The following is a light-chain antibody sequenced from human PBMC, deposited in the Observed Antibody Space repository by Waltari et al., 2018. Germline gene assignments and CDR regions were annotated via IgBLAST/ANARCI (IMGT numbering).Light chain of an antibody. V-gene: IGKV3-15*01. CDR2: GAS. CDR3: QHYHQWPPYT. CDR1: QTISYN. J-gene: IGKJ2*01. Sequence: EIVLTQSPSTLSVSPGERAIPSCRASQTISYNLAWYQQRPGQPPRPLIYGASARAAAIPVRFSGSGSGTEFTLTISGLQSEDFAVYYCQHYHQWPPYTFGQGTKVE.